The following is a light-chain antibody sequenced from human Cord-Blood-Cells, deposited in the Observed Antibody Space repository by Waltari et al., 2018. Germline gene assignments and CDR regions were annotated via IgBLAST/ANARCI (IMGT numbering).Light chain of an antibody. V-gene: IGKV1D-8*01. CDR2: AAS. CDR1: QGITSY. Sequence: VIWMTKSPSLLFASTGDRVTTSCRMSQGITSYLAGYQQKPGKAPELLIYAASTLQSGVPSRFSGSGSGTDFTLTISCLQSEDFATYYCQQYYSFPWTFGQGTKVEIK. CDR3: QQYYSFPWT. J-gene: IGKJ1*01.